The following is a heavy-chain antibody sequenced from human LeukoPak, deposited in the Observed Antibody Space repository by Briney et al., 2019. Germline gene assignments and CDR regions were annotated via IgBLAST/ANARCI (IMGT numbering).Heavy chain of an antibody. D-gene: IGHD3-22*01. CDR1: GYTFTGYY. V-gene: IGHV1-2*02. CDR3: AREISGYSDY. Sequence: ASVKVSCKASGYTFTGYYMHWVRQAPGQGLEWMGWINANSGYTKYAQKFQGKVTMTRDTPISTAYMELSRLRSDDTAMYYCAREISGYSDYWGQGTLVTVSS. J-gene: IGHJ4*02. CDR2: INANSGYT.